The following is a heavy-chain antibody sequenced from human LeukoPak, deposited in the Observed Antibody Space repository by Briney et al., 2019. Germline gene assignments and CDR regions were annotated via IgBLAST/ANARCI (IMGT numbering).Heavy chain of an antibody. D-gene: IGHD3-22*01. CDR2: VYRGGGT. CDR1: GYSISSGYY. Sequence: PSETLSLTCSVSGYSISSGYYWGWIRQPPGKGLEWIGSVYRGGGTHYSPSLKSRVTISIDTAKNQFSLRLRSVTAADTAVYYCARADEHYYDNSGYYSDPYFDYWGRGTLFTVSS. J-gene: IGHJ4*02. V-gene: IGHV4-38-2*02. CDR3: ARADEHYYDNSGYYSDPYFDY.